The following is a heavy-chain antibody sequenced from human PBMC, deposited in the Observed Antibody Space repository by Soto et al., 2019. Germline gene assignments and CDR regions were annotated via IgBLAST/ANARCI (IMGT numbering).Heavy chain of an antibody. D-gene: IGHD3-16*01. V-gene: IGHV4-59*01. CDR3: ARGGAHTYYYYGMDV. CDR1: GGSISSYY. Sequence: SETLSLTCTVSGGSISSYYWSWIRQPPGKGLEWIGYIYYSGSTNYNPSLKSRVTISVDTSKHQFSLKLSSVTAADTAVYYCARGGAHTYYYYGMDVWGQGTTVTVSS. CDR2: IYYSGST. J-gene: IGHJ6*02.